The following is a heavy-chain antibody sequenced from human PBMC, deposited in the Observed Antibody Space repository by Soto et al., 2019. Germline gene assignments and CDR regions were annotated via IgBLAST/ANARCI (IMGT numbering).Heavy chain of an antibody. J-gene: IGHJ4*02. D-gene: IGHD6-13*01. CDR2: ISWNSGSI. Sequence: EVQLVESGGGLVQPGRSLRLSCAASGFTFDDYAMHWVRQAPGKGLEWVSGISWNSGSIGYADSVKGRFTISRDNAKNSLYLQMNSLRAEDTALYYCAKDIWQPLRYFDYWGQGTLVTVSS. CDR1: GFTFDDYA. CDR3: AKDIWQPLRYFDY. V-gene: IGHV3-9*01.